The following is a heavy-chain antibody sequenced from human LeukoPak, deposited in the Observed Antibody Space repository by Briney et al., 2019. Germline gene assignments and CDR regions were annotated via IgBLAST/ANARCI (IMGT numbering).Heavy chain of an antibody. CDR3: ARAISIDY. Sequence: GGSLRLSCAASGFTFSDYTMHWVRQAPGKGLEWVSSMRGSGLYTYYADSVKGRFTISRDNARNSLYLQMSSLTAEDTAEYYCARAISIDYWGQGTLVTVSS. D-gene: IGHD3-3*01. CDR2: MRGSGLYT. J-gene: IGHJ4*02. V-gene: IGHV3-21*01. CDR1: GFTFSDYT.